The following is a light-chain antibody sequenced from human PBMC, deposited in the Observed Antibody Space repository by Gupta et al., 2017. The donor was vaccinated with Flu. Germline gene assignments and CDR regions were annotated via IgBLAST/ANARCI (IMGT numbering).Light chain of an antibody. V-gene: IGKV3-20*01. CDR2: GAS. CDR1: QSVGSSY. CDR3: QQYRSLIT. J-gene: IGKJ5*01. Sequence: EIVLTQSPGTLSLSPGARATLSCRASQSVGSSYLAWYQQKPGQALRLIIYGASSRATGIPDRFSGSGSGTDFTLTIIRLEPEDFAVYYCQQYRSLITFGQGTRLEIK.